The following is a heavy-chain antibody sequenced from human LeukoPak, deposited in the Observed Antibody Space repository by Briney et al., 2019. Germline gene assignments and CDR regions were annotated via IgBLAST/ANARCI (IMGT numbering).Heavy chain of an antibody. V-gene: IGHV3-30-3*01. CDR1: GFTFSSYA. CDR3: ARDDGVGATGY. Sequence: GRSLRLSCAASGFTFSSYAMHWVRQAPGKGLEWVAVISYDGSNKYHADSVKGRFTISRDNSKNTLYLQMNSLRAEDTAVYYCARDDGVGATGYWGQGTPVTVSS. CDR2: ISYDGSNK. D-gene: IGHD1-26*01. J-gene: IGHJ4*02.